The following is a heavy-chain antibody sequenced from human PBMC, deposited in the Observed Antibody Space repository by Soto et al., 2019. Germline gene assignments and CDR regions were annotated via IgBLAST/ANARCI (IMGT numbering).Heavy chain of an antibody. CDR1: GYSFTTYW. D-gene: IGHD6-13*01. V-gene: IGHV5-51*01. J-gene: IGHJ4*02. CDR3: ARGFPGNTSSWPY. Sequence: GASLKISCKGSGYSFTTYWIGWVRQKPGEGLEWMGIIYPGDSDTRYSPSFQGQVTISADKSIRTAYLQWSSLKASDTARSYWARGFPGNTSSWPYWGQGTLVPAS. CDR2: IYPGDSDT.